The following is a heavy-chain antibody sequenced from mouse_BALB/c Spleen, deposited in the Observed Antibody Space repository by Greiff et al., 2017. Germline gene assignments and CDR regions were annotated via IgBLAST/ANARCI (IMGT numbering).Heavy chain of an antibody. D-gene: IGHD1-1*01. Sequence: EVKLVESGGGLVQPGGSLRLSCATSGFTFTDYYMSWVRQPPGKALEWLGFIRNKANGYTTEYSASVKGRFTISRDNSQSILYLQMNTLRAEDSATYYCARAIYYYGSLFAYWGQGTLVTVSA. CDR1: GFTFTDYY. V-gene: IGHV7-3*02. CDR2: IRNKANGYTT. CDR3: ARAIYYYGSLFAY. J-gene: IGHJ3*01.